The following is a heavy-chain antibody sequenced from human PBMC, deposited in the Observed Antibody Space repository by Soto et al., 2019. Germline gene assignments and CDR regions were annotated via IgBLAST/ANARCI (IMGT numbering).Heavy chain of an antibody. Sequence: QVQLVESGGGVVQPGRSLRLSCAASGFIFNEYGMHWVRQAPGKGLEWVAVIWYDGSNKYYADYVRGRFTFSRDNSRNTMSLQMNSLRVEDTAMYYCARWGCSGSNCNLNQRSFDLWGQGTLVTVSS. CDR2: IWYDGSNK. V-gene: IGHV3-33*01. CDR3: ARWGCSGSNCNLNQRSFDL. D-gene: IGHD1-26*01. CDR1: GFIFNEYG. J-gene: IGHJ4*02.